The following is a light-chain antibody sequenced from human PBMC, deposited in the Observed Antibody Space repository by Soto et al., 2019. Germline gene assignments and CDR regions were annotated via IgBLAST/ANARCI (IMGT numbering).Light chain of an antibody. CDR3: CSYTSSNTYV. CDR1: SSDVGGFYY. Sequence: QSALTQPASVSGSLGQSTTISCTGTSSDVGGFYYVSWYQHQPGKAPKLIIYDVTSRPSGVSSHFSGSKSGNAASLTISGLLAEDEYDYHCCSYTSSNTYVFGTGTKVXVL. V-gene: IGLV2-14*03. CDR2: DVT. J-gene: IGLJ1*01.